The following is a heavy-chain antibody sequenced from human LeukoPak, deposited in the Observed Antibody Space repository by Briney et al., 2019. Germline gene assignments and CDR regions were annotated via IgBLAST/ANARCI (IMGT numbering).Heavy chain of an antibody. V-gene: IGHV3-53*01. J-gene: IGHJ5*02. D-gene: IGHD3-10*01. CDR1: GFTVSSNY. CDR2: IYSGGST. CDR3: AGNSMVRGVPNWFDP. Sequence: QTGGSLRLSCAASGFTVSSNYMSWVHQAPGKGLEWVSVIYSGGSTYYADSVKGRFTISRDNSKNTLYLQMNSLRAEDTAVYYCAGNSMVRGVPNWFDPWGQGTLVTVSS.